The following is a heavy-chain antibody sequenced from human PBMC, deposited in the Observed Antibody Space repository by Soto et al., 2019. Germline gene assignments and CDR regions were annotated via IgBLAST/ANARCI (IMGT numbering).Heavy chain of an antibody. CDR3: ARDRHGTLALDP. CDR1: GGSTSSGGYY. J-gene: IGHJ5*02. CDR2: IYYSGST. D-gene: IGHD3-16*01. V-gene: IGHV4-31*03. Sequence: QVQLQESGPGLVKPSQTLSLTCTVSGGSTSSGGYYWSWIRQHPGKGLEWIGYIYYSGSTYYNPSLKSRVTISVDTSKNQFSLKLSSVTAADTAVYYCARDRHGTLALDPWGQGTLVTVSS.